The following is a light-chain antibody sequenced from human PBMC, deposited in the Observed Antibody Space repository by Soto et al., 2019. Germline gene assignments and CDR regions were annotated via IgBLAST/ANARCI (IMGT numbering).Light chain of an antibody. V-gene: IGLV2-14*01. Sequence: QSVLTQPASVSGSPGQSITISCTGTSGDVGRFDYVSWFQQHPGRAPKLLIYEVFKRPSGVSIRFSGSKSGNTASLTISGLRAEDEADFYCTSFTSSNTWVFGGGTKLTVL. CDR3: TSFTSSNTWV. CDR2: EVF. CDR1: SGDVGRFDY. J-gene: IGLJ3*02.